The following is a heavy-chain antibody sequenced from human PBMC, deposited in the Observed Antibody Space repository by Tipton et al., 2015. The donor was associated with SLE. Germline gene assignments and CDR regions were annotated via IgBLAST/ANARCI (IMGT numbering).Heavy chain of an antibody. CDR1: GGSISSGSYY. D-gene: IGHD2-2*01. CDR2: IYTSGST. J-gene: IGHJ3*02. CDR3: AREGEDIVVVPAAPWAFDI. Sequence: TLSLTCTVSGGSISSGSYYWSWIRQPAGKGLEWIGRIYTSGSTNYNPSLKSRVTISVDTSKNQFSLKLSSVTAADTAVYYCAREGEDIVVVPAAPWAFDIWGQGTMVTVSS. V-gene: IGHV4-61*02.